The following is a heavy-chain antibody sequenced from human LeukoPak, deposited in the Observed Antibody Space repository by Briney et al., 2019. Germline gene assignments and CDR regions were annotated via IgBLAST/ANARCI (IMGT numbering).Heavy chain of an antibody. J-gene: IGHJ4*02. D-gene: IGHD2-15*01. Sequence: PSETLSLTCTVSGGPISSYYWSWIRQPPGKGLEWIGYIYYIGSTKYNPSLKSRVTISGDTSKNQFSLKLSSVTAADTAVYYCATATLYCSGGSCYPNYFDYWGQGTLVTVHS. CDR3: ATATLYCSGGSCYPNYFDY. CDR1: GGPISSYY. V-gene: IGHV4-59*01. CDR2: IYYIGST.